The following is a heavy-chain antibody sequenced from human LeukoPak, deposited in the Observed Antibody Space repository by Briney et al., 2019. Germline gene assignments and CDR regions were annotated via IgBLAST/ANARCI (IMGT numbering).Heavy chain of an antibody. Sequence: GGSLRLSCSASGFILRSHAMHWVRQAPGKGLEYVSRISDNGGSTYYADSVKGRFTISRDNSKNTLYLQMSSLRAVDTAVFYCVKDNEAGGSPFDRWGQGTLVTVSS. CDR3: VKDNEAGGSPFDR. V-gene: IGHV3-64D*06. D-gene: IGHD1-1*01. J-gene: IGHJ4*02. CDR1: GFILRSHA. CDR2: ISDNGGST.